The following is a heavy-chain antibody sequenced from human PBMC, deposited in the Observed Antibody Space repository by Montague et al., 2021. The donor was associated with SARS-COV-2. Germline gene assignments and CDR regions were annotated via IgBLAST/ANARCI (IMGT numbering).Heavy chain of an antibody. D-gene: IGHD2-2*03. CDR3: ARKMDSSFDV. V-gene: IGHV6-1*01. CDR2: TYYRSKWXN. CDR1: GASLSSDSLP. Sequence: VSPGASLSSDSLPWHWIRQSPSRGLEWLASTYYRSKWXNDSAPSVSGRATVKPDTSRNQFSLRLDSVTPEDTALYFCARKMDSSFDVWGKGTMVIVSS. J-gene: IGHJ3*01.